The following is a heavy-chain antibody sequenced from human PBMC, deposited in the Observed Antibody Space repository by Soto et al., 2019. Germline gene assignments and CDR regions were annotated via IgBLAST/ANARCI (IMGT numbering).Heavy chain of an antibody. CDR2: IYPGDSDT. Sequence: GESLKISCKGSGYSFTSYWIGWVRQMPGKGLEWMGIIYPGDSDTRYSPSFQGQVTISADKSISTAYLQWSSLKASDTAMYYCSCRLWVDGCELDYWGQGTLVTVSS. V-gene: IGHV5-51*01. CDR1: GYSFTSYW. J-gene: IGHJ4*02. CDR3: SCRLWVDGCELDY. D-gene: IGHD5-12*01.